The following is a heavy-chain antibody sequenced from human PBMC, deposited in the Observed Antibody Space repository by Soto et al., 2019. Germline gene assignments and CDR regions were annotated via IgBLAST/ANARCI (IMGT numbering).Heavy chain of an antibody. CDR3: AREGRYCSGGSCYNWFDP. J-gene: IGHJ5*02. V-gene: IGHV1-69*08. Sequence: QVQLVQSGAEVKKPGSSVKVSCKASGGTFSSYTISWVRQAPGQGLEWMGRIIPILGIANHAQKFQGRVTINPDKAPSRDHRGMRSLRSEDQAVYYWAREGRYCSGGSCYNWFDPWGQGSLVTVSS. D-gene: IGHD2-15*01. CDR2: IIPILGIA. CDR1: GGTFSSYT.